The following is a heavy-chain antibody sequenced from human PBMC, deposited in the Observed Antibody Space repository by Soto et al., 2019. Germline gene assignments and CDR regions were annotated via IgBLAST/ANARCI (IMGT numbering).Heavy chain of an antibody. CDR1: GFTFSSYG. CDR2: ISYDGSNK. J-gene: IGHJ4*02. Sequence: PGGSLRLSCAASGFTFSSYGMHWVRQAPGKGLEWVAVISYDGSNKYYADSVRVRFTISRDNSKNTLYLKMNSLRAEDTAVYYFAKVGPPLNDYGDYYFDYWGQGTLVTVSS. D-gene: IGHD4-17*01. CDR3: AKVGPPLNDYGDYYFDY. V-gene: IGHV3-30*18.